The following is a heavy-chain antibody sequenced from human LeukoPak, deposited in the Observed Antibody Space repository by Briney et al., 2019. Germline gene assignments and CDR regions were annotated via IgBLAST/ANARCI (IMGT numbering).Heavy chain of an antibody. CDR3: AKDYYYDSSGYYYGDAFDI. J-gene: IGHJ3*02. CDR1: GFTFSAYA. V-gene: IGHV3-23*01. Sequence: GGSMRLSCAPSGFTFSAYAMAWVRQAPGKGLEWVSTISGSGGTTYSADSVKGRFTISKDNAKNILYLQVNSLRAGDTAVYYCAKDYYYDSSGYYYGDAFDIWGQGTMVTVSS. D-gene: IGHD3-22*01. CDR2: ISGSGGTT.